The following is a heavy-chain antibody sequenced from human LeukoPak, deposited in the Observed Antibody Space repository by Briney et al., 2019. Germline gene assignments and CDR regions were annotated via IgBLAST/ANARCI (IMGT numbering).Heavy chain of an antibody. CDR1: GFTFSSYG. J-gene: IGHJ4*02. Sequence: TGGSLRLSCAASGFTFSSYGMHWVRQAPGKGLEWVAVISYDGSNKYYADSVKGRFTISRDNSKNTLYLQMNSLRAEDTAVYYCAKDQDIVVVPAADGYFDYWSQGTLVTVSS. CDR2: ISYDGSNK. CDR3: AKDQDIVVVPAADGYFDY. V-gene: IGHV3-30*18. D-gene: IGHD2-2*01.